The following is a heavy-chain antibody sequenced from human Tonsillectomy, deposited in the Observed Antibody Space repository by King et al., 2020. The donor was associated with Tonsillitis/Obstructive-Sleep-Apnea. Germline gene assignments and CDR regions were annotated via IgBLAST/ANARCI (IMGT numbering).Heavy chain of an antibody. CDR1: GFTFSSYA. Sequence: VQLVESGGGLVQPGGSLRLSCAASGFTFSSYAMSWVRQAPGKGLEWVSAISGSGGSTYYADSVKGRFAISRDNSKNTLYLQMNSLRAEDTAVYYCAKDQGGGYYYDSSDYLDTFDIWGQGTMVTVSS. CDR2: ISGSGGST. J-gene: IGHJ3*02. D-gene: IGHD3-22*01. CDR3: AKDQGGGYYYDSSDYLDTFDI. V-gene: IGHV3-23*04.